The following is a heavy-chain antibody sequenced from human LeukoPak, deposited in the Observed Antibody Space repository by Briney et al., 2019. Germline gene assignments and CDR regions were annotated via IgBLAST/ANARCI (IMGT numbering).Heavy chain of an antibody. V-gene: IGHV4-39*01. D-gene: IGHD3-10*01. J-gene: IGHJ6*02. CDR1: GFTVSSNH. CDR3: ARTSHSGYMVRGVLYYGMDV. CDR2: IHYSGST. Sequence: GSLRLSCVASGFTVSSNHMSWIRRPPGKGLEWIGSIHYSGSTCYKTSLKSRVTIDVDTSKNQFSLKLSSVTAADTAVYYCARTSHSGYMVRGVLYYGMDVWGQGTTVTVSS.